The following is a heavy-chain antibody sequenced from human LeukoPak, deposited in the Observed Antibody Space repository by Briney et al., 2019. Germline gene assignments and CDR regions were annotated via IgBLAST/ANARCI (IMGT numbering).Heavy chain of an antibody. J-gene: IGHJ3*02. CDR2: IYPGDSDT. D-gene: IGHD1-26*01. V-gene: IGHV5-51*01. CDR3: ARHAYSGSYLGAFDI. CDR1: GYSFTSYW. Sequence: GESLKISCKGSGYSFTSYWIGWVRQMPGKGLEWMGIIYPGDSDTRYSPSFQGQVTISADKSISTAYLQWSSLKASDTAMYYCARHAYSGSYLGAFDIWGQGTMVTVSS.